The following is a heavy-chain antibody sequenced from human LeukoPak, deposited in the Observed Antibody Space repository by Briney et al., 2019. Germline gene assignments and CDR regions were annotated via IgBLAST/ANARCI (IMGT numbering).Heavy chain of an antibody. J-gene: IGHJ3*02. CDR3: TTDQREPQWLVPNAFDI. Sequence: GGSLRLSCAASGFTFSNAWMSWVRQAPGKGLEWVGRIKSKTDGGTTDYAAPVKGRFTISRDDSKNTLYLQMNSLKTEDTAVYYCTTDQREPQWLVPNAFDIWGQGTMVTVSS. CDR2: IKSKTDGGTT. V-gene: IGHV3-15*01. D-gene: IGHD6-19*01. CDR1: GFTFSNAW.